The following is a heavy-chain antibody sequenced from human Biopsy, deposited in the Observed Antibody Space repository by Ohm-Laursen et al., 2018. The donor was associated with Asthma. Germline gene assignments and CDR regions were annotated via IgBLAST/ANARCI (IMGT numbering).Heavy chain of an antibody. CDR1: GAYIGSRDHH. CDR3: ARVASYGDLYFGIDV. D-gene: IGHD4-17*01. Sequence: SETLSLTCTVGGAYIGSRDHHWSWIRQSPGTGLEWVGFVFWSGTTHYNRSLERRLSISIDPTRNEFSMTLRSVTAADPAVYFCARVASYGDLYFGIDVWGPGTTVSVS. J-gene: IGHJ6*02. CDR2: VFWSGTT. V-gene: IGHV4-30-4*01.